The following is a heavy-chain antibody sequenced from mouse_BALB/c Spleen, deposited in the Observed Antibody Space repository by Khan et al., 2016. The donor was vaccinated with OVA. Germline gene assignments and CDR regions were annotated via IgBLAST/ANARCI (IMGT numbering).Heavy chain of an antibody. Sequence: EVKLLESGAELVRPGALVKLSCKASGFNIKDYYMHWVKQRPEQGLVWIGRIDPENGNTIYDPKFQGKASLTSDTSSNTAYLQLSSLTSEDTAVYYCARDGYSPWFAYWGQGTLVTVSA. D-gene: IGHD2-3*01. V-gene: IGHV14-1*02. CDR2: IDPENGNT. J-gene: IGHJ3*01. CDR1: GFNIKDYY. CDR3: ARDGYSPWFAY.